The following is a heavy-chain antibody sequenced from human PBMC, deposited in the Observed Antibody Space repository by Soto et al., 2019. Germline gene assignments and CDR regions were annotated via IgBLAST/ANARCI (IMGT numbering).Heavy chain of an antibody. CDR2: ISGSGGST. Sequence: GGSLRLSCAASGFTFSSYAMSWVRQAPGKGLEWVSAISGSGGSTYYADSVKGRFTISRDNSKNTLYLQMNSLRAEDTAVYYCAKDRYCSSTSCVVFDYWGQGTLVTVSS. CDR3: AKDRYCSSTSCVVFDY. J-gene: IGHJ4*02. D-gene: IGHD2-2*01. CDR1: GFTFSSYA. V-gene: IGHV3-23*01.